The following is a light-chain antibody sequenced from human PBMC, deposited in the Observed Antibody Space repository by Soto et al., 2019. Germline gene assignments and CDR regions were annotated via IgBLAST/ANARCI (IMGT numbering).Light chain of an antibody. V-gene: IGLV2-11*01. CDR3: CSYAAILYV. CDR1: SSDVGAYNY. J-gene: IGLJ1*01. CDR2: DVG. Sequence: QSALTQPRSVSGSPGQSVTISCTGTSSDVGAYNYVSWYQQHPGKAPKLIIFDVGKRPSGVPDRFFGSKSGNTASLTISGLQAEDEADYYCCSYAAILYVFGTGTKLTVL.